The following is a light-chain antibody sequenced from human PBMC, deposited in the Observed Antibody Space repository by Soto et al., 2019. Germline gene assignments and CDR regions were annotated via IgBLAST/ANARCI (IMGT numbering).Light chain of an antibody. V-gene: IGKV1-5*01. J-gene: IGKJ1*01. Sequence: QMTQSPSTLAASVGDRVTITCRASQDINRWLAWYQQKPGKAPKILIYNADTLESGVPSRFSGSGYGTEFILTISSLQPDDFATYYCQQFSLYWAFGQGTKVDIK. CDR1: QDINRW. CDR3: QQFSLYWA. CDR2: NAD.